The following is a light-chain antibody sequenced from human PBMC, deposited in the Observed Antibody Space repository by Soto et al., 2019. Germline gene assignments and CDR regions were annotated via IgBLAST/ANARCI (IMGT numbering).Light chain of an antibody. CDR2: AAS. CDR1: QGIANY. J-gene: IGKJ3*01. CDR3: QKYNRAPLT. V-gene: IGKV1-27*01. Sequence: DIQMTQSPSSLSAAVGDRVTITCRASQGIANYLAWYQQKPGKVPKLLIYAASTLKSGVPSRFSGTGSGTDFTLTISSLQPEDVATYYCQKYNRAPLTCGPGTNVDIK.